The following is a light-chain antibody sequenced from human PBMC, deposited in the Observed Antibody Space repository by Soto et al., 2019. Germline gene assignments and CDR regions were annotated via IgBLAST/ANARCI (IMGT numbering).Light chain of an antibody. CDR1: QSITTY. V-gene: IGKV1-39*01. J-gene: IGKJ4*02. CDR3: HQIYSAPLS. Sequence: DIQMTQSPSSLSASVGDRVTITCRASQSITTYLNWYRQKPGKAPKLLIYAASSLQSGVPSRFSGSGSETEFTLSISSLQPEDFATYFCHQIYSAPLSFGGGTKV. CDR2: AAS.